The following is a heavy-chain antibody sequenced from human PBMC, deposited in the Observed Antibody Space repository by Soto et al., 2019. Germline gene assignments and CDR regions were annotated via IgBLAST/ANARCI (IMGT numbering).Heavy chain of an antibody. Sequence: GGSLRLSCAASGFTFDDYAMHWVRQAPGKGLEWVSGISWNSGSIGYADSVKGRFTISRDNAKNSLYLQMNSLRAEDTALYYCAKADNSRGSTSCCTNFDYWGQGTLVTVSS. V-gene: IGHV3-9*01. CDR2: ISWNSGSI. CDR1: GFTFDDYA. CDR3: AKADNSRGSTSCCTNFDY. D-gene: IGHD2-2*02. J-gene: IGHJ4*02.